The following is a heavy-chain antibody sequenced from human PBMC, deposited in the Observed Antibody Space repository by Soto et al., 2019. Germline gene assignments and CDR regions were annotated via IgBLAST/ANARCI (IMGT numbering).Heavy chain of an antibody. CDR2: IYHSGST. V-gene: IGHV4-30-2*01. D-gene: IGHD2-8*01. Sequence: QLQLQESGSGLVKPSQTLSLTCAVSGGSISSGGYSWSWIRQPPGKGLEWIGYIYHSGSTYYNPSIKSRVTLSVDRSKNQFSLKLSSVTAADTAVYYCARVWGGSNGFDPWGQGTLVTVSS. J-gene: IGHJ5*02. CDR1: GGSISSGGYS. CDR3: ARVWGGSNGFDP.